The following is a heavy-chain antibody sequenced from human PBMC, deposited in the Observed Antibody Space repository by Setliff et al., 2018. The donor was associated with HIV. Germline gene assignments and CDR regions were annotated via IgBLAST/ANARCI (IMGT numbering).Heavy chain of an antibody. CDR3: ATDCAVVGGTGSLDS. V-gene: IGHV3-7*05. Sequence: PGGSLRLSCAASGFTFSTYWMSWVRQAPGKGMEWVANIKQDGSEKNYMDAVKARFTSSRDNAKNSLYLQMNSLRVEDTDVYYCATDCAVVGGTGSLDSWGQGTLVTVSS. J-gene: IGHJ4*02. CDR2: IKQDGSEK. D-gene: IGHD1-26*01. CDR1: GFTFSTYW.